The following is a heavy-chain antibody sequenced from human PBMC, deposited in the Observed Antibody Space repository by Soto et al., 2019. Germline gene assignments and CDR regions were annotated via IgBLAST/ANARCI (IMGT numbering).Heavy chain of an antibody. D-gene: IGHD6-13*01. CDR3: AKDQGSSWYEIDY. CDR2: ISGSGGST. CDR1: GSTFSNYW. V-gene: IGHV3-23*01. Sequence: FMRLSWVASGSTFSNYWMHRVRQPPGKGLEWVSTISGSGGSTYYADSVKGRFTISRDNSKNTLYLQMDSLRAEDTAVYYCAKDQGSSWYEIDYWGQGTLVT. J-gene: IGHJ4*02.